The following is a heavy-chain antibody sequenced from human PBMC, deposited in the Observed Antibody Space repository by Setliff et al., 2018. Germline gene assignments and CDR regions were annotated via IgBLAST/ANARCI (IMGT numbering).Heavy chain of an antibody. V-gene: IGHV4-38-2*02. CDR3: ARDNRARHYMDV. CDR1: GHSINSGFS. J-gene: IGHJ6*03. CDR2: ILFSGDT. D-gene: IGHD3-10*01. Sequence: SETLSLTCAVPGHSINSGFSWVWIRQSPGKGLEWIGRILFSGDTYYNPSLNSRVTISADTSKNQFSLNLSSVTAADTAVYYCARDNRARHYMDVWGKGTTVTVSS.